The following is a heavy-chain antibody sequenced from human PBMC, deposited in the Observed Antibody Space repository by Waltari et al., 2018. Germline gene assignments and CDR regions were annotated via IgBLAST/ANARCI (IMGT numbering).Heavy chain of an antibody. CDR1: GASVNSDNW. CDR3: ARHTAVPYTRGFDY. Sequence: QVQLQESGPGLVTPSETLSLTCAVSGASVNSDNWWSWVRQSPGAGLEWIGEISRAGRTNYDPSLQSRVTISIDTSRNHLSLKVTSVTAADTAFYYCARHTAVPYTRGFDYWGQGLLVIVSS. D-gene: IGHD3-16*01. CDR2: ISRAGRT. J-gene: IGHJ4*02. V-gene: IGHV4-4*02.